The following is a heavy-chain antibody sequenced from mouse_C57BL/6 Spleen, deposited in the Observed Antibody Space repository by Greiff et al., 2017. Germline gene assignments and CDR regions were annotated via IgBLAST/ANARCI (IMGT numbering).Heavy chain of an antibody. J-gene: IGHJ1*03. CDR2: IHPSDSGT. V-gene: IGHV1-74*01. CDR3: AMVLYYYGSSDEYFDV. Sequence: QVQLQQPGAELVKPGASVKVSCKASGYTFTSYWMHWVKQRPGQGLEWIGRIHPSDSGTTYNQKFKGKATLTVDKSSSTAYMQLSSLTSEDSAVYYCAMVLYYYGSSDEYFDVWGTGTTVTVSS. D-gene: IGHD1-1*01. CDR1: GYTFTSYW.